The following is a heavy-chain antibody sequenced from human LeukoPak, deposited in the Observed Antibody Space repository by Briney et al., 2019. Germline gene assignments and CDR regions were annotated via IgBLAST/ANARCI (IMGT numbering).Heavy chain of an antibody. J-gene: IGHJ4*02. Sequence: GGSLRLSCAASGFTFSSYSMNWVRQAPGKGLEWVSYISSSSSTIYYADSVKGRFTISRDNAKNSLYLQMNSLRAEDTAVYYCARDGYSYGYRVDYWGQGTLVTVSS. CDR1: GFTFSSYS. D-gene: IGHD5-18*01. CDR2: ISSSSSTI. V-gene: IGHV3-48*01. CDR3: ARDGYSYGYRVDY.